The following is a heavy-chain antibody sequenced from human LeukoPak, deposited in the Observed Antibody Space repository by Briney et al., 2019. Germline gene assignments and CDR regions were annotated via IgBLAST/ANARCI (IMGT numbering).Heavy chain of an antibody. J-gene: IGHJ4*02. CDR3: AKDRFGYSYGTYYFDY. CDR1: GFTFSSYA. Sequence: GGSLRLSCAASGFTFSSYAMSWVRQAPGKGLEWVSAISGSGGSTYYADSVEGRFTISRDNSKNTLYLQMNSLRAEDTAVYYCAKDRFGYSYGTYYFDYWGQGTLVTVSS. D-gene: IGHD5-18*01. CDR2: ISGSGGST. V-gene: IGHV3-23*01.